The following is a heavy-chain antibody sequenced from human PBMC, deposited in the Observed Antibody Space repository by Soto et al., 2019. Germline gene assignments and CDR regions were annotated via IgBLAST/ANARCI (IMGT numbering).Heavy chain of an antibody. CDR3: ARGLGLTLVGGVPLYSHL. CDR2: MNPNSGNT. J-gene: IGHJ2*01. Sequence: ASVKVSCKASGYTFTNSDISWVRQATGQGLEWMGWMNPNSGNTGYAEKFQGRVTMTRDTSISTAYMELSSLRSEDTAVYYCARGLGLTLVGGVPLYSHLWGRGTLVTVSS. CDR1: GYTFTNSD. D-gene: IGHD3-10*01. V-gene: IGHV1-8*02.